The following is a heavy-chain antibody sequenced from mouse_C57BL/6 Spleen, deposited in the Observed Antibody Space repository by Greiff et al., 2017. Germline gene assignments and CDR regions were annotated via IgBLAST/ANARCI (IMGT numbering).Heavy chain of an antibody. CDR2: IRSKSSNYAT. J-gene: IGHJ3*01. D-gene: IGHD1-1*01. Sequence: EVQLVESGGGLVQPKGSLKLSCAASGFTFNTYAMHWVRQAPGKGLEWVARIRSKSSNYATYYADSVKDRFTISRDDSQSMLYLQMNNLKTEDTAMYYCVRDDYGSSYVGFAYWGQGTLVTVSA. V-gene: IGHV10-3*01. CDR3: VRDDYGSSYVGFAY. CDR1: GFTFNTYA.